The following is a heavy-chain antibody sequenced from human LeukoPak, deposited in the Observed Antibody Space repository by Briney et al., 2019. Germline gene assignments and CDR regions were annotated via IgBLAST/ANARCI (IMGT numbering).Heavy chain of an antibody. V-gene: IGHV3-23*01. D-gene: IGHD6-19*01. CDR1: GFTFSSYG. CDR2: ISTGGGST. CDR3: ARYSSGHFDY. Sequence: GGSLRLSCAASGFTFSSYGMSWVRQAPGKGLEWVSAISTGGGSTYYADSVKGRFTISRDNSKNTLYLQMNSLRVEDTAVYYCARYSSGHFDYWGQGTLVTVSS. J-gene: IGHJ4*02.